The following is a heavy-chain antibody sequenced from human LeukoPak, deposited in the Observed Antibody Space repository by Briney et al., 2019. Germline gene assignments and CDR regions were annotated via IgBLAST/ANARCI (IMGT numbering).Heavy chain of an antibody. Sequence: GGSLRLSCTASGFTFGDYAMSWFRQAPGKGLEWVGFIRSKAYGGTTEYAASVKGRFTISRDNAKNSLYLQMNSLRAEDTAVYYCARETRVRWTDYWGQGILVTVSS. CDR2: IRSKAYGGTT. D-gene: IGHD5-24*01. CDR1: GFTFGDYA. J-gene: IGHJ4*02. V-gene: IGHV3-49*03. CDR3: ARETRVRWTDY.